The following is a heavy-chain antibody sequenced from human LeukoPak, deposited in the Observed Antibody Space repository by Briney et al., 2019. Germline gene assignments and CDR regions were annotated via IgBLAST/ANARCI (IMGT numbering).Heavy chain of an antibody. CDR1: GFTFSSYS. Sequence: PGGSLRLSCAASGFTFSSYSMNWVRQAPGKGLEWVSSISSSSSYIYYADSVKGRFTISRDNAKNSLYLQMNSLRAEDTAVYYCARDSATTTISRYYYYMDVWGKGTTVTVSS. CDR2: ISSSSSYI. D-gene: IGHD1-26*01. J-gene: IGHJ6*03. V-gene: IGHV3-21*01. CDR3: ARDSATTTISRYYYYMDV.